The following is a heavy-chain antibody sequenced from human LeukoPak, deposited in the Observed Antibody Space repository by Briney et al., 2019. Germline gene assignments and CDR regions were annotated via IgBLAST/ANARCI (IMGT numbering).Heavy chain of an antibody. CDR3: ARDSRWSSSCYFDY. V-gene: IGHV4-39*07. D-gene: IGHD6-13*01. Sequence: SETLSLTCTVSGGSISSSSYYWGWIRQPPGKGLEWIGSIYYSGSTYYNPSLKSRVTISVDTSKNQFSLKLSSATAADTAVYYCARDSRWSSSCYFDYWGQGTLVTVSS. CDR1: GGSISSSSYY. CDR2: IYYSGST. J-gene: IGHJ4*02.